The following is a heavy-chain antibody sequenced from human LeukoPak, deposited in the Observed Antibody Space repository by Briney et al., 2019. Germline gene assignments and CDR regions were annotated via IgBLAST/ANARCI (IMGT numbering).Heavy chain of an antibody. CDR3: AKVGSRMVRGVINWFDP. CDR1: GFTFSSYA. CDR2: ISGSGGST. Sequence: GGSLGLSCAASGFTFSSYAMSWVRQAPGKGLEWVSAISGSGGSTYYADSVKGRFTISRDNSKNTLYLQMNSLRAEDTAVYYCAKVGSRMVRGVINWFDPWGQGTLVTVSS. V-gene: IGHV3-23*01. J-gene: IGHJ5*02. D-gene: IGHD3-10*01.